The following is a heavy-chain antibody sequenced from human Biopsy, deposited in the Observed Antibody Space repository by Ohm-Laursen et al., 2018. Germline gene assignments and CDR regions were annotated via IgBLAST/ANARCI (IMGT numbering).Heavy chain of an antibody. V-gene: IGHV3-23*01. J-gene: IGHJ4*02. CDR1: GFTFSSYG. CDR2: LSGSGGTT. D-gene: IGHD2-15*01. CDR3: AKSFHGSSFLYDY. Sequence: SLRLSCSASGFTFSSYGMSWVRQAPGKGLEWVSVLSGSGGTTYYADSVKGRFTISRDNSKNTLYLQMNSLTAEDTAVYYCAKSFHGSSFLYDYWGQGTLVTVSS.